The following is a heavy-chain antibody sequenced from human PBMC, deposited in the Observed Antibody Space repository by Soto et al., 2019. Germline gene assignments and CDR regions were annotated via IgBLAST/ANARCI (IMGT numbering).Heavy chain of an antibody. CDR1: GYSFTSYD. Sequence: QVQLVQSGAEVKKPGASVKVSCKASGYSFTSYDINWVRQATGQGLEWMGWMNPNSGNTGYAQKFQGRVTMTRNTSISTAYMELSSLRSEDTAVYYCARVSMSSSSEDFQHWGQGTLVTVSS. CDR2: MNPNSGNT. J-gene: IGHJ1*01. CDR3: ARVSMSSSSEDFQH. V-gene: IGHV1-8*01. D-gene: IGHD6-6*01.